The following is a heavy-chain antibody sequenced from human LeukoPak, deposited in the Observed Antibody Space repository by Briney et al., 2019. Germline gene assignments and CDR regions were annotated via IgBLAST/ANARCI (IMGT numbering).Heavy chain of an antibody. CDR2: ISYDESIN. Sequence: GVSMTLSWAASGFTFSNFAMHWVRHAPGRGREWVALISYDESINYYADSVKCRFTISKDNSKNTLDLKMNSLRAEESAVYYCARPSSGLYSPVGNWGQGTLVTVSS. CDR3: ARPSSGLYSPVGN. V-gene: IGHV3-30-3*01. D-gene: IGHD6-19*01. J-gene: IGHJ4*01. CDR1: GFTFSNFA.